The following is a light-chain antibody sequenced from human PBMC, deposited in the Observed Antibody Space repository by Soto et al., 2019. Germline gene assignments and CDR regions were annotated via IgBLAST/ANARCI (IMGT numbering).Light chain of an antibody. V-gene: IGLV2-8*01. J-gene: IGLJ3*02. Sequence: QSALTQPPSASGSPGQSVTISCTGTNSDVGAYNYVSWYQQHPGKAPKLMIYEVTKRPSGVPDRFSGSKSGNTASLTVSGLQAEDEADYYCSSYAGSSKVVFGGGTKLTVL. CDR1: NSDVGAYNY. CDR2: EVT. CDR3: SSYAGSSKVV.